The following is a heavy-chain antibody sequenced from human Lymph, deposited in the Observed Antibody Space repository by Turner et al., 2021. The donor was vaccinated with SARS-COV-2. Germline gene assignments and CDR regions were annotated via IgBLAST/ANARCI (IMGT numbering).Heavy chain of an antibody. J-gene: IGHJ4*02. CDR2: IYSGGST. CDR3: ARVLPYGDYFDY. CDR1: GFTVSSNY. V-gene: IGHV3-53*01. Sequence: EVQLVESGGGLIQPGGSLRLSCAASGFTVSSNYMTWVRKAPGKGLEWVSLIYSGGSTYYADSVKGRFTISRDNSKNTLYLQMNSLRADDTAVYYCARVLPYGDYFDYWGQGTLVTVSS. D-gene: IGHD4-17*01.